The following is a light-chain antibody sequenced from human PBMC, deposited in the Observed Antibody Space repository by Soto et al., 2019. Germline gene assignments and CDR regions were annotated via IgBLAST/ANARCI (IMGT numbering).Light chain of an antibody. J-gene: IGKJ5*01. CDR1: QSVRSK. CDR3: QQYNNWPPIT. CDR2: DAS. Sequence: EIVMTQSPGTLSVSPGERATLSCRASQSVRSKLAWYQQKPGQAPRLLIYDASTRATGIPARFSGSGSGTVFTLTIISLQSEDFAVYYCQQYNNWPPITFGQGTRLEIK. V-gene: IGKV3-15*01.